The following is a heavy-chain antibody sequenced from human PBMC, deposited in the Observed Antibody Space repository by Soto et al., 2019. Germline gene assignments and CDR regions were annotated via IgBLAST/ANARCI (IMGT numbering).Heavy chain of an antibody. CDR3: ARGGYSGYDFDY. Sequence: ASVKVSCKASGYTFTDFYIHWVRQAPGQGLEWMGWINPNSGGTNYAQKFQGWVTMTRDTSISTAYMELSRLRSDDTAVYYCARGGYSGYDFDYWGQGTLVTVSS. V-gene: IGHV1-2*04. CDR1: GYTFTDFY. J-gene: IGHJ4*02. D-gene: IGHD5-12*01. CDR2: INPNSGGT.